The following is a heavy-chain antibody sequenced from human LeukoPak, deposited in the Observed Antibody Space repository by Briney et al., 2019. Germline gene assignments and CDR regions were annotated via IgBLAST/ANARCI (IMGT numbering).Heavy chain of an antibody. V-gene: IGHV3-23*01. J-gene: IGHJ4*02. CDR2: ISGNGDIT. CDR3: AKVTGGDMITYGGPDY. D-gene: IGHD3-16*01. CDR1: GFTFSSYA. Sequence: GGSLRLSCAASGFTFSSYAMSWVRQAPGKGLEWVSAISGNGDITYYTDSVKGRFTISRDNSKNTLFLQMNSLRAEDTAVYYCAKVTGGDMITYGGPDYWGQGTLVTVSS.